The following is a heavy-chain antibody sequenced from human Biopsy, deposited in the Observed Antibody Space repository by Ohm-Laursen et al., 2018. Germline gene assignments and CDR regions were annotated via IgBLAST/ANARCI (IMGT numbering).Heavy chain of an antibody. CDR3: ARATNSTGWPYYYFYGMDV. V-gene: IGHV4-59*07. Sequence: SDTLSLTCTVSGGSISSDYWSWLRQTPGKGLEWIGYIYYSGSTNYNPSLKSRVTISVDTSKNQFSLRLNSVTAADTAVYYCARATNSTGWPYYYFYGMDVWGQGTTVTVSS. CDR2: IYYSGST. CDR1: GGSISSDY. D-gene: IGHD2/OR15-2a*01. J-gene: IGHJ6*02.